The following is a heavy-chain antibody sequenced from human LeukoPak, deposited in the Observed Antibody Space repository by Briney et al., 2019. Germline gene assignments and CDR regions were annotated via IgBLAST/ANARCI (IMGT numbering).Heavy chain of an antibody. D-gene: IGHD3-16*02. CDR1: GYTFTSYY. V-gene: IGHV1-2*02. J-gene: IGHJ4*02. CDR3: ARDFYDYVWGSYRYTDY. Sequence: ASVKVSCKASGYTFTSYYMHWVRQAPGQGLEWMGWINPNSGGTNYAQKFQGRVTMTRDTSISTAYMELSRLRSDDTAVYYCARDFYDYVWGSYRYTDYWGQGTLVTVSS. CDR2: INPNSGGT.